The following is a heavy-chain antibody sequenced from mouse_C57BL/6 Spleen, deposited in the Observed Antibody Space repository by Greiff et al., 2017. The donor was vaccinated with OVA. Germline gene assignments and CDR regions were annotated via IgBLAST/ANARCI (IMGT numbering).Heavy chain of an antibody. V-gene: IGHV1-18*01. Sequence: EVQLQQSGPELVKPGASVKIPCKASGYTFTDYNMDWVKQSHGKSLEWIGDINPNNGGTIYNQKFKGKATLTVDKSSSTAYMELRSLTSEDTAVYYCARSGYDYYFDYWGQGTTLPVSS. CDR2: INPNNGGT. CDR1: GYTFTDYN. J-gene: IGHJ2*01. CDR3: ARSGYDYYFDY. D-gene: IGHD2-4*01.